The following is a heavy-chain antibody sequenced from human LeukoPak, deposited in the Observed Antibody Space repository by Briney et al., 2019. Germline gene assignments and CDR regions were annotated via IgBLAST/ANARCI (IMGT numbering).Heavy chain of an antibody. V-gene: IGHV1-18*01. CDR3: ARDLGSSGWYLLYYFDY. CDR1: GYTFTSYG. CDR2: ISAYNGNT. Sequence: ASVKVSCKASGYTFTSYGISWVRQAPGQGLEWMGWISAYNGNTNYAQKPQGRVTMTTDTSTSTAYMELRSLRSDDTAVYYCARDLGSSGWYLLYYFDYWGQGTLVTVSS. J-gene: IGHJ4*02. D-gene: IGHD6-19*01.